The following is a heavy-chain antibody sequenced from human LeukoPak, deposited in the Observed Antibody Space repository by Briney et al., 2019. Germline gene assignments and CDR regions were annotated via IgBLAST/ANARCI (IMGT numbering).Heavy chain of an antibody. V-gene: IGHV1-69*05. D-gene: IGHD3-10*01. CDR2: IIPIFGTA. CDR3: ARGTDYYGSGSYTFDY. J-gene: IGHJ4*02. CDR1: GGTFSSYA. Sequence: GASVKVSCKASGGTFSSYAISWVRQAPGQGLEWMGRIIPIFGTANYAQKFQSRVTITTDESTSTAYMELSSLRSEDTAVYYCARGTDYYGSGSYTFDYWGQGTLVTVSS.